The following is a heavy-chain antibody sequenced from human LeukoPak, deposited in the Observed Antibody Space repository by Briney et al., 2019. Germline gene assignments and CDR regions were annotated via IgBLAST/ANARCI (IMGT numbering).Heavy chain of an antibody. CDR2: IYYSGST. CDR3: ARGPPVSYYDFWSGWAFDY. V-gene: IGHV4-59*01. J-gene: IGHJ4*02. D-gene: IGHD3-3*01. Sequence: SETLSLTCTVSGGSISSYYWSWIRQPPGKGLEWIGYIYYSGSTNYNPSLKSRVTISVDTSKNQFSLKLSSVTAADTAVYYCARGPPVSYYDFWSGWAFDYWGQGTLVTVSS. CDR1: GGSISSYY.